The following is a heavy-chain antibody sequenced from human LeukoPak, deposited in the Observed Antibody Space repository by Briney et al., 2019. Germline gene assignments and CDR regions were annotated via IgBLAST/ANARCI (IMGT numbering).Heavy chain of an antibody. CDR3: ARGGFGGSYNWFDP. CDR1: GYTFTGYY. Sequence: GASVTVSCTASGYTFTGYYMHWVRQAPGQGLEWMGWINPNSGGTNYAQKFQGRVTMTRDTSISTAYMELSRLRSDDTAVYYCARGGFGGSYNWFDPWGQGTLVTVCS. CDR2: INPNSGGT. V-gene: IGHV1-2*02. D-gene: IGHD3-16*01. J-gene: IGHJ5*02.